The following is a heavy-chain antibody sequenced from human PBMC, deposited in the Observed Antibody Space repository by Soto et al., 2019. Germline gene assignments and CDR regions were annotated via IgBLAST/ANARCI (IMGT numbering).Heavy chain of an antibody. V-gene: IGHV4-59*01. Sequence: QVQLQESGPGLVEPSETLSLTCGVSGGSISRYFWSWIRQPPGQELEWIGYVSKNGSTNYSPSLKSRGTISVDTSKTEVSLKLNSRTAAVTAVHYCAKDRSGSDAAFDSWGPGTLVNVSS. CDR2: VSKNGST. CDR3: AKDRSGSDAAFDS. CDR1: GGSISRYF. J-gene: IGHJ4*02. D-gene: IGHD1-26*01.